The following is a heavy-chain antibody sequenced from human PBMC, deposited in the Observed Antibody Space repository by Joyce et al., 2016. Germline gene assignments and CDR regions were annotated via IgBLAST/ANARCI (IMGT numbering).Heavy chain of an antibody. CDR3: VRATKWFGVYYHGMDV. CDR2: PRNKGNGYTT. CDR1: GLTFSDHY. D-gene: IGHD3-10*01. Sequence: EVQLVESGGGLVQPGGSLRLSCAASGLTFSDHYMDWVRQAPGKGLEWVGRPRNKGNGYTTEYAAAVEGRFTISRDDSRNSVYLQMNSLKTEDTAVYYCVRATKWFGVYYHGMDVWGQGTTVTVSS. V-gene: IGHV3-72*01. J-gene: IGHJ6*02.